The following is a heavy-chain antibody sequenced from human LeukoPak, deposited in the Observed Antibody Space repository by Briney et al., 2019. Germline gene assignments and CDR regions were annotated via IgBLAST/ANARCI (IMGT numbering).Heavy chain of an antibody. Sequence: SETLSLTCTVSGGSISSDNYYWSWIRQPPGKGLEWIGYIYYSGSTNYNPSLKSRVTISVDTSKNQFSLRLSSVTAADTAVYYCARDARVETVTTTDYWGQGTLVTVSS. CDR1: GGSISSDNYY. CDR3: ARDARVETVTTTDY. V-gene: IGHV4-61*01. J-gene: IGHJ4*02. CDR2: IYYSGST. D-gene: IGHD4-17*01.